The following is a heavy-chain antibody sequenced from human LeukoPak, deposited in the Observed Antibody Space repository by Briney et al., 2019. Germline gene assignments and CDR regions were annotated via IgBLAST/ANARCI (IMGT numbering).Heavy chain of an antibody. J-gene: IGHJ5*02. CDR1: GFTFSSYW. D-gene: IGHD2-15*01. Sequence: GGSLRLSCSASGFTFSSYWMHWVRHAPGKGPVWVSRINNDGSGTTYADSVKGRFTISRDDAKNTLYLQMNSLRAEDTAVYYCVRGGESTWSWGQGTLVTVSS. CDR3: VRGGESTWS. CDR2: INNDGSGT. V-gene: IGHV3-74*01.